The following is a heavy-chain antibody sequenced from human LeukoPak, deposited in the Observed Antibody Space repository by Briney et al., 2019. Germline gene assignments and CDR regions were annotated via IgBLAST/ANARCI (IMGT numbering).Heavy chain of an antibody. CDR2: IKQDGSEK. V-gene: IGHV3-7*03. CDR3: ARAKGAAGTYLFDY. J-gene: IGHJ4*02. D-gene: IGHD6-13*01. CDR1: RFTFITYW. Sequence: GGSLRLSCAASRFTFITYWMSWVRQAPGKGLEWVANIKQDGSEKYYVDSVKGRFTISRDNAKNSLCLQMNSLRVEDTAVYYCARAKGAAGTYLFDYWGQGTLVTVSS.